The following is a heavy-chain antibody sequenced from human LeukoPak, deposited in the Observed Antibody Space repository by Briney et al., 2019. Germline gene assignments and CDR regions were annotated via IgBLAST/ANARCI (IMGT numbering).Heavy chain of an antibody. CDR2: ISSESAYI. V-gene: IGHV3-21*01. D-gene: IGHD5-12*01. J-gene: IGHJ4*02. CDR3: ARGETGSSGYDWVY. Sequence: GGSLRLSCAASGFTFSSYAMNWVRQAPGKGLEWVSSISSESAYILYADLVKGRFTTSRDNAKNSLHLHLDSLRAEDTAVYYCARGETGSSGYDWVYWGQGTPVTVSS. CDR1: GFTFSSYA.